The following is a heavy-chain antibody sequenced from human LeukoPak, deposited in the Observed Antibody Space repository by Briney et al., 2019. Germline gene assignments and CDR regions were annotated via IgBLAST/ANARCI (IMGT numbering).Heavy chain of an antibody. Sequence: GGSLRLSCAASGLSFSNSGMNWVRQAPGKGLERVSHISADSGILYYADSVKGRFTISRDNSKNSLFLQMSSLRAEDTAVYYCTREQLFDYWGQGTLVTVSS. CDR2: ISADSGIL. D-gene: IGHD6-13*01. J-gene: IGHJ4*02. CDR3: TREQLFDY. CDR1: GLSFSNSG. V-gene: IGHV3-48*04.